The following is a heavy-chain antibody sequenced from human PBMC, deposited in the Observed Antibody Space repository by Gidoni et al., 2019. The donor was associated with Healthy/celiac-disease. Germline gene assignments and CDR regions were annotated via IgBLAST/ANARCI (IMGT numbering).Heavy chain of an antibody. Sequence: EVQLVESVGGLIQPGGSLSLSCAASGFTVSSNYMSWVRQAPGKGLEWVSVIYSGGSTYYADSVKGRFTISRDNSKNTLYLQMNSLRAEDTAVYYCARGRWGSYCDYWGQGTLVTVSS. CDR3: ARGRWGSYCDY. CDR1: GFTVSSNY. J-gene: IGHJ4*02. D-gene: IGHD3-16*01. CDR2: IYSGGST. V-gene: IGHV3-53*01.